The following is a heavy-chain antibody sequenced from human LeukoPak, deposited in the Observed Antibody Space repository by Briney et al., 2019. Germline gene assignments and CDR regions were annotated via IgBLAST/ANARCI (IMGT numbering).Heavy chain of an antibody. Sequence: GASVKVSCTASGYTFTGYYMHWVRQAPGQGLEWMGRINPNSGGTNYAQKFQGRVTMTRDTSISTAYMELSRLRSDDTAVYYCARDSWDSSGWYGYWGQGTLVTVSS. CDR2: INPNSGGT. J-gene: IGHJ4*02. D-gene: IGHD6-19*01. V-gene: IGHV1-2*06. CDR3: ARDSWDSSGWYGY. CDR1: GYTFTGYY.